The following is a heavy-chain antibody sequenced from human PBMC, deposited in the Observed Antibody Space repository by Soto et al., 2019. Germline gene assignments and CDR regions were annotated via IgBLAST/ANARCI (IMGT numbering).Heavy chain of an antibody. D-gene: IGHD5-18*01. J-gene: IGHJ6*02. CDR1: GFTFSSYG. Sequence: QVQLAESGGGVVQPGRSLRLSCAASGFTFSSYGMHWVRQAPGKGLEWLAIIWYDGTKTYYADSVKGRFTISRDNSKNMLYLQMNSLRAEDTAVYYCARDSNTQHYYYGMDVGGHGTTVTVSS. CDR3: ARDSNTQHYYYGMDV. CDR2: IWYDGTKT. V-gene: IGHV3-33*01.